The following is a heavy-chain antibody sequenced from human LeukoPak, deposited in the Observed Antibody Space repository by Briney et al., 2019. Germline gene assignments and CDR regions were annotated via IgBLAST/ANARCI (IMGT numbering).Heavy chain of an antibody. D-gene: IGHD6-19*01. Sequence: PSETLSLTCTVSDGAIAGYSRSWIRQAPGKGLEWIGYIYYSGDTNYNPSLKSRVTVSVDTSKKQFSLKLSSVTAADTAVYYCARRGSGWYTSYAFDIWGQGTMVTVSS. V-gene: IGHV4-59*01. CDR2: IYYSGDT. J-gene: IGHJ3*02. CDR3: ARRGSGWYTSYAFDI. CDR1: DGAIAGYS.